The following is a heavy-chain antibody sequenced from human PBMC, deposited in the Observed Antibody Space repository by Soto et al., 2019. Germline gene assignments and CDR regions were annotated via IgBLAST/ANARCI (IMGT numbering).Heavy chain of an antibody. J-gene: IGHJ3*02. V-gene: IGHV3-53*04. Sequence: GSLRLSCAASGFTVSSNFMSWVRQAPGKGLEWVSVIYSGGSTYYADSVKGRFTISRHNSKNTLYLQMNSLRAEDTAVYYCASGSKDAFNIWGQGTMVPSPQ. CDR3: ASGSKDAFNI. CDR1: GFTVSSNF. D-gene: IGHD3-10*01. CDR2: IYSGGST.